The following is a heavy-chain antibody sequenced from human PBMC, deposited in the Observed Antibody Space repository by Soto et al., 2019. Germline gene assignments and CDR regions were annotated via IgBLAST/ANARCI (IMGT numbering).Heavy chain of an antibody. CDR1: GFTFSGSA. D-gene: IGHD1-26*01. J-gene: IGHJ4*02. Sequence: GGSLRLSCAASGFTFSGSAMHWVRQASGKGLEWVGRIRSKANSYVTGYAASARGRFTISRYDSKNTAYLQMNSLKTEDTAVYYCTRRNSGSYLTDYWGQGTLVTVSS. CDR3: TRRNSGSYLTDY. V-gene: IGHV3-73*01. CDR2: IRSKANSYVT.